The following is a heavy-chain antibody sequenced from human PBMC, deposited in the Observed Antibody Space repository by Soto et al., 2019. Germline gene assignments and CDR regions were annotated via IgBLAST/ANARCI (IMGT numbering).Heavy chain of an antibody. D-gene: IGHD2-2*01. J-gene: IGHJ5*02. CDR2: IYHSWST. CDR1: GGSISSGGYS. CDR3: VRVPDR. Sequence: SETLSLSCAVSGGSISSGGYSCSLIRQPPGKGLEWIGYIYHSWSTYYNPSLKSRVTISVDRSKNQFSLKLSSVAAADTAVYYCVRVPDRWGQGTLVTVSS. V-gene: IGHV4-30-2*01.